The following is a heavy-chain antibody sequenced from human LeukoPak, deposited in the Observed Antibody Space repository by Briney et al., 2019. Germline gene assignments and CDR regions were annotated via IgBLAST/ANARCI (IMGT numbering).Heavy chain of an antibody. CDR2: ISGSGSDI. D-gene: IGHD4/OR15-4a*01. V-gene: IGHV3-11*04. CDR1: GFSFSNSY. CDR3: ARIPDYFLSY. Sequence: PGGSLRLSCVVSGFSFSNSYMTWIRQTPGKGLESLAYISGSGSDIYYADSVKGRFTISRDNAKNSLYLQMNSLRAEDTAVYYCARIPDYFLSYWGQGTLVTVSS. J-gene: IGHJ4*02.